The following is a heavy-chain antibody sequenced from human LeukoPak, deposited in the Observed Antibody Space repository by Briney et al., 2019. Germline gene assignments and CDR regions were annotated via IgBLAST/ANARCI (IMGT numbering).Heavy chain of an antibody. CDR2: ISPYNGET. J-gene: IGHJ4*02. CDR3: VRDNLPVGSPENYFDS. Sequence: ASVKASCKGSGYIFPSYGLAWVRQAPGRGLEWMGWISPYNGETKYAQNFQDRLTLTTDTSTSTAYMELRSLRSDDTAVYYCVRDNLPVGSPENYFDSWGQGTLVTVSS. CDR1: GYIFPSYG. V-gene: IGHV1-18*01. D-gene: IGHD1-26*01.